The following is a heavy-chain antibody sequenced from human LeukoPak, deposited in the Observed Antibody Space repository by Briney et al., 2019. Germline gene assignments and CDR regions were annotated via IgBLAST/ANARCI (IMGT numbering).Heavy chain of an antibody. CDR1: GFTFSTYW. CDR3: AREFEATGFWALDY. CDR2: MKQDGNEE. J-gene: IGHJ4*02. D-gene: IGHD3-16*01. V-gene: IGHV3-7*01. Sequence: GGSLRLSCAVSGFTFSTYWMSWVRQAPGKGLEWVANMKQDGNEEYYVDSVKGRFTISRDNAKNTLYLQMNSLRAEDTAVYYCAREFEATGFWALDYWGQGTPVTASS.